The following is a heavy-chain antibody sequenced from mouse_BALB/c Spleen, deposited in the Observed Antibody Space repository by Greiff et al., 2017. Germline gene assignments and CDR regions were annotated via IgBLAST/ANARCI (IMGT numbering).Heavy chain of an antibody. Sequence: DVHLVESGPSLVKPSQTLSLTCSVTGDSITSGYWNWIRKFPGNKLEYMGYISYSGSTYYNPSLKSRISITRDTSKNQYYLQLNSVTTEDTATYYCARTVVARRGFDYWGQGTTLTVSS. V-gene: IGHV3-8*02. CDR2: ISYSGST. D-gene: IGHD1-1*01. J-gene: IGHJ2*01. CDR3: ARTVVARRGFDY. CDR1: GDSITSGY.